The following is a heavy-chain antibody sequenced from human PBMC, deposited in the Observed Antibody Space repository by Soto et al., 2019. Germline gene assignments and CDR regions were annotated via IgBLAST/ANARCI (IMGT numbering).Heavy chain of an antibody. CDR2: INQDGSEK. CDR3: ARGGFNSWSY. CDR1: GFSFNNDW. J-gene: IGHJ4*02. V-gene: IGHV3-7*05. Sequence: EVQLVDSGGRLVQPGGCLRLSCAASGFSFNNDWMSWVRQTPERGLEWVANINQDGSEKNYVDSVKGRFTISRDNANNSLYLQMNSRRGDDTAVYFCARGGFNSWSYWGQGTLVTVSS. D-gene: IGHD6-13*01.